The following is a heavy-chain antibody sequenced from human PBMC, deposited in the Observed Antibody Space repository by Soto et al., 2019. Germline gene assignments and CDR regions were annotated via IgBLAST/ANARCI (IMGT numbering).Heavy chain of an antibody. Sequence: SETLSLTCTVSGGSISSYYWSWIRQPPGKGLEWIGYIYYSGSTNYNPSIKSRITITVDTSKNQYSLKLSSVTAKDTALYYCARDAPSIAASHNWFDPWGQGTLVTV. CDR3: ARDAPSIAASHNWFDP. CDR2: IYYSGST. V-gene: IGHV4-59*01. CDR1: GGSISSYY. D-gene: IGHD6-6*01. J-gene: IGHJ5*02.